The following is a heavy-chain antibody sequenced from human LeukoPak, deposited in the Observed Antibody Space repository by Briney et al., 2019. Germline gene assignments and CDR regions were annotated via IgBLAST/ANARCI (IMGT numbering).Heavy chain of an antibody. J-gene: IGHJ6*04. CDR2: INPNSGGT. CDR1: GYTFTGYY. CDR3: ARFHRVYSGLFVDV. D-gene: IGHD4-23*01. Sequence: GASVKVSCKASGYTFTGYYMHWVRQAPGQGLEWMGWINPNSGGTNYAQKFQGRVTMTRDTSISTAYMELGRLRSDDTAVYYCARFHRVYSGLFVDVWGKGTTVTVSS. V-gene: IGHV1-2*02.